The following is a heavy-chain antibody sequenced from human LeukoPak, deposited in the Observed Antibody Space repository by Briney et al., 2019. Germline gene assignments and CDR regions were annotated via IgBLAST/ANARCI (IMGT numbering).Heavy chain of an antibody. D-gene: IGHD6-19*01. CDR2: INSDGTRT. V-gene: IGHV3-74*01. J-gene: IGHJ4*02. CDR3: ARGAVAGNFDY. CDR1: GFSLSSYW. Sequence: GGSLRLSCTTSGFSLSSYWMHWVRQVPGKGLVWVSRINSDGTRTDYADSVKGRFTISRDNAKNTLYLQMNSLRAEDTSVYYCARGAVAGNFDYWGQGTLVAVSS.